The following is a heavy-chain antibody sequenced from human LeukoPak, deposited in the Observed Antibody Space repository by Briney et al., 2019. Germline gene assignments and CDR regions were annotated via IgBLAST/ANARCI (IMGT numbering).Heavy chain of an antibody. CDR3: ARDYYDSSGYYYEYC. Sequence: PGGSLRLSCAASGFTFSSYAMHWVRQAPGKGLEWVAVISYDGSNKYYADSVKGRFTISRDNSKNTLYLQMNSLRAEDTAVYYCARDYYDSSGYYYEYCWGQGTLVTVSS. V-gene: IGHV3-30*01. J-gene: IGHJ4*02. CDR1: GFTFSSYA. D-gene: IGHD3-22*01. CDR2: ISYDGSNK.